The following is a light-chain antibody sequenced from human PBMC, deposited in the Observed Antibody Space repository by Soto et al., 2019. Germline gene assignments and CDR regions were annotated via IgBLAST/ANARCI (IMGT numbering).Light chain of an antibody. Sequence: EIVWTQSPATLSLSPGERATLSCRASQSVSSYLAWYQQKPGQAPRLLIYDASNRVTGIPARFSGSGSGTDFTLTISSLEPEDFAVYYCQQRSNWYTVGQGTKLEIK. V-gene: IGKV3-11*01. CDR2: DAS. CDR3: QQRSNWYT. CDR1: QSVSSY. J-gene: IGKJ2*01.